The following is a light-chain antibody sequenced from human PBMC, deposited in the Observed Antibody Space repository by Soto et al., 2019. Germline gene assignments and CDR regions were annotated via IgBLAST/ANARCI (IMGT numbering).Light chain of an antibody. CDR1: QSVSSNY. J-gene: IGKJ2*01. V-gene: IGKV3-20*01. CDR2: GAS. Sequence: EIVLTQSPGTLALSPGERATLSCRASQSVSSNYLDWFQQKPGQAPRLLIYGASSRATGIADRFKGSGSGTDFTLTISRLEPEDFAVYYCHQYGSTPFTFGQGTKLEIK. CDR3: HQYGSTPFT.